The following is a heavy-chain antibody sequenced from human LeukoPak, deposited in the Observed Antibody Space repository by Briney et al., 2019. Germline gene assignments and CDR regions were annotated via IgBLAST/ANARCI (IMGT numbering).Heavy chain of an antibody. V-gene: IGHV1-69*13. CDR3: ARADCSSTSCYVGYYYYGMDV. Sequence: ASVKVSCKASGGTFSSYAISWVRQAPGQGLEWMGGIIPIFGTANYAQKFQGRVTITADESTSTAYMELSSLRPEDTAVYYCARADCSSTSCYVGYYYYGMDVWGQGTTVTVSS. D-gene: IGHD2-2*01. CDR1: GGTFSSYA. J-gene: IGHJ6*02. CDR2: IIPIFGTA.